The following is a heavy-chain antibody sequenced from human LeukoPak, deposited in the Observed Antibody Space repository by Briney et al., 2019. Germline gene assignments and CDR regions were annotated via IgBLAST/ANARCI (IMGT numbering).Heavy chain of an antibody. J-gene: IGHJ4*02. CDR3: ARDLLSSSGWYYFDY. CDR2: IYTSGST. CDR1: GGSISSYY. Sequence: SETLSLTRTVSGGSISSYYWSWIRQPAGKGLEWIGRIYTSGSTNYNPSLKSRVTISVDKSKNQFSLKLSSVTAADTAVYYCARDLLSSSGWYYFDYWGQGTLVTVSS. D-gene: IGHD6-19*01. V-gene: IGHV4-4*07.